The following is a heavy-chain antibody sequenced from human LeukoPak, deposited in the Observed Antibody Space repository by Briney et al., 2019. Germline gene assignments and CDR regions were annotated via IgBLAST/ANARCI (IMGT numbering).Heavy chain of an antibody. J-gene: IGHJ5*02. D-gene: IGHD6-13*01. CDR3: ARDRAAAGLNNWFDP. V-gene: IGHV1-69*13. CDR2: IIPIFGTA. Sequence: ASVKVSCKASGGTFSSYAISWVRQAPGQGLDWMGGIIPIFGTANYAQKFQGRVTITADESTRTDYMELSSLRSEDTAVYYCARDRAAAGLNNWFDPWGQGTRVTVSS. CDR1: GGTFSSYA.